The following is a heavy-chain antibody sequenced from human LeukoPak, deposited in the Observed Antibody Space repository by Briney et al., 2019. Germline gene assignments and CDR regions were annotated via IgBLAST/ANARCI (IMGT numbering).Heavy chain of an antibody. CDR2: IDPSDSYT. J-gene: IGHJ5*02. CDR1: GYSFTSYW. D-gene: IGHD3-10*01. Sequence: GESLKISCKGSGYSFTSYWISWVRQMPGKGLEWMGRIDPSDSYTNYSPSFQGHVTISADKSISTAYLQWSSLKASDTAMYYCARHRSGYYGSGKENWFDPWGQGTLVTVSS. CDR3: ARHRSGYYGSGKENWFDP. V-gene: IGHV5-10-1*01.